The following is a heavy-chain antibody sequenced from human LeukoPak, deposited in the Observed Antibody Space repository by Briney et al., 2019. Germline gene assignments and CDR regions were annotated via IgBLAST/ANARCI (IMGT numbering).Heavy chain of an antibody. CDR3: IVSMRGGPFDY. CDR1: GFTFSNHW. V-gene: IGHV3-7*02. CDR2: IKQDGSEK. Sequence: GGSLRLSCTASGFTFSNHWMSWVRQAPGKGLARVADIKQDGSEKSYVDSVKGRFTISRDNAKNSLYLQMNSLRDEDTAVYYCIVSMRGGPFDYWGQGALVTVSS. J-gene: IGHJ4*02. D-gene: IGHD1-26*01.